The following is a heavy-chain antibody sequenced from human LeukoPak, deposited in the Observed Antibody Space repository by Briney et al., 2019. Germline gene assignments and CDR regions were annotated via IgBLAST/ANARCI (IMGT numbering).Heavy chain of an antibody. CDR3: VKYLSGRHTFDY. CDR1: GFTFSRYA. Sequence: GGSLRLSCSASGFTFSRYAMHWGRQAPGKGLEYVSGINDNGGRTHYGDSLKGRFTISRDNSKNTLYLQMSTLRAEDTAVYYCVKYLSGRHTFDYWGQGTLVTVSS. D-gene: IGHD1-26*01. CDR2: INDNGGRT. V-gene: IGHV3-64D*09. J-gene: IGHJ4*02.